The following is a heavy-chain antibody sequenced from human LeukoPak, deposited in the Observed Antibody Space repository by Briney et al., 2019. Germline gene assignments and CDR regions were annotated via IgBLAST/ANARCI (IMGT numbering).Heavy chain of an antibody. J-gene: IGHJ1*01. CDR1: GYTFTGYY. Sequence: VASVKVSCKASGYTFTGYYMHWVRQAPGQGLEWMGWINPNSGGTNYAQKFQGRVTMTRDTSISTAYMELSRLRSDDTAVYYCASPYLTAAGTKGYFQHWGQGTLVTVSS. CDR3: ASPYLTAAGTKGYFQH. CDR2: INPNSGGT. V-gene: IGHV1-2*02. D-gene: IGHD6-13*01.